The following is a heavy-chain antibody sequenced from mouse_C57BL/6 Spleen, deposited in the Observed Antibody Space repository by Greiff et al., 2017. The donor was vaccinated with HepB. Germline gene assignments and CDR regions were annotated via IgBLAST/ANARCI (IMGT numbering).Heavy chain of an antibody. CDR1: GYSITSGYY. D-gene: IGHD4-1*01. J-gene: IGHJ3*01. V-gene: IGHV3-6*01. CDR3: AREADWDAWFAY. CDR2: ISYDGSN. Sequence: ESGPGLVKPSQSLSLTCSVTGYSITSGYYWNWIRQFPGNKLEWMGYISYDGSNNYNPSLKNRISITRDTSKNQFFLKLNSVTTEDTATYYCAREADWDAWFAYWGQGTLVTVSA.